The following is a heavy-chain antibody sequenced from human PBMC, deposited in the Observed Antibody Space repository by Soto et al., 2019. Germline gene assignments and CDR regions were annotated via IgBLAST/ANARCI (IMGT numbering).Heavy chain of an antibody. Sequence: EVQLLESGGGLVQPGGSLRLSCAASGFTFSSYAMSWVRQAPGKGLEWVSAISGSGGSTYYADSVKGRFTISRDNSKNTLYLQLNSLRAEDTAVYYCAKFVMMSVAFDYWGQGTLVTVSS. CDR1: GFTFSSYA. J-gene: IGHJ4*02. V-gene: IGHV3-23*01. CDR3: AKFVMMSVAFDY. D-gene: IGHD3-16*01. CDR2: ISGSGGST.